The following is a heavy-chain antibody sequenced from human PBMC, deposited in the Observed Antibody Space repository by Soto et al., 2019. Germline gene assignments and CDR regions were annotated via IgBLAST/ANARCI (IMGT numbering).Heavy chain of an antibody. Sequence: SETLSLTCAVYGGSFSGYYWSWIRQPPGKGLEWIGEINHSGSTNYNPSLKSRVTISVDTSKNQFSLKLSSVTAADTAVYYCARDTFAHFDWLLFPQGPNDAFDIWGQGTMVTVSS. J-gene: IGHJ3*02. CDR1: GGSFSGYY. D-gene: IGHD3-9*01. CDR2: INHSGST. V-gene: IGHV4-34*01. CDR3: ARDTFAHFDWLLFPQGPNDAFDI.